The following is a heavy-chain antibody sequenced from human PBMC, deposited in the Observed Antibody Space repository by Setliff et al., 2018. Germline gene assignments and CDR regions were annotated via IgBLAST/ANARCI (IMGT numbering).Heavy chain of an antibody. CDR3: ARAHTWSLPNDNSGYPGWFDP. CDR1: GESIDSVATGNHY. D-gene: IGHD3-22*01. V-gene: IGHV4-61*09. J-gene: IGHJ5*02. Sequence: SETLSLTCIVSGESIDSVATGNHYWNWIRQPAGKGPEWIGHICASWSTNYNPSLKSRVTISLDTSKNQFSLKLSSVTAADTAVYYCARAHTWSLPNDNSGYPGWFDPWGQGTLVTVSS. CDR2: ICASWST.